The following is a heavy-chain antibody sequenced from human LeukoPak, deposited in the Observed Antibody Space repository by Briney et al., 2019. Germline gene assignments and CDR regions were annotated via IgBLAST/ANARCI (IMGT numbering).Heavy chain of an antibody. D-gene: IGHD6-13*01. Sequence: SETLSLTCAVYGGSFGGYYWSWIRQPPGKGLEWIGEINHSGSTNYNPSLKSRVTISVDTSKNQFSLKLSSVTAADTAVYYCARRSSSWYRYFDYWGQGTLVTVSS. CDR1: GGSFGGYY. CDR2: INHSGST. CDR3: ARRSSSWYRYFDY. J-gene: IGHJ4*02. V-gene: IGHV4-34*01.